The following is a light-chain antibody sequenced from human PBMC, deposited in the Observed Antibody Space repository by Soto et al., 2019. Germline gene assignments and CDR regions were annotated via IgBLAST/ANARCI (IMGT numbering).Light chain of an antibody. CDR3: QQYGSSSYT. CDR1: QSVSSR. J-gene: IGKJ2*01. Sequence: EVVMTQSPATLSVSPGERATLSCRASQSVSSRLAWYQQKPGQAPRLLIYGASSRATGIPDRFSGSGSGTDFTLTISRLEPEDFAVYYCQQYGSSSYTFGQGTKVDIK. V-gene: IGKV3-20*01. CDR2: GAS.